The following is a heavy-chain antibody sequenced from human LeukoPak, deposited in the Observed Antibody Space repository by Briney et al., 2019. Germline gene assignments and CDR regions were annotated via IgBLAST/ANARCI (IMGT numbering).Heavy chain of an antibody. D-gene: IGHD3-10*01. Sequence: GGSLRLSCAASGFPFTIYAMSWVRQAPGKGLEWVSSIGGSSTYYADFVKGRFTISRDTSKDTMDLQMNSLRAEDTAIYYCAKYRGFGDSYDSWGQGTLVTVSS. J-gene: IGHJ4*02. CDR1: GFPFTIYA. V-gene: IGHV3-23*01. CDR3: AKYRGFGDSYDS. CDR2: IGGSST.